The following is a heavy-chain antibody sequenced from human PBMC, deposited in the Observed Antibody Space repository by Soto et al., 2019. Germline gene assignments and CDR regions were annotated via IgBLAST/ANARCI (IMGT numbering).Heavy chain of an antibody. CDR3: AKDRGGDCPDNSCYFGADY. D-gene: IGHD2-2*01. V-gene: IGHV3-30*18. J-gene: IGHJ4*02. CDR2: ISDTGSSH. Sequence: PWWSLRLSCLGSVFTFSSYGMHWFRQAPGKGLECVAVISDTGSSHYYAASVEGRFTISRENSKNTLSLHMDRLRVEDTAVYYCAKDRGGDCPDNSCYFGADYWGQGTPVTVSS. CDR1: VFTFSSYG.